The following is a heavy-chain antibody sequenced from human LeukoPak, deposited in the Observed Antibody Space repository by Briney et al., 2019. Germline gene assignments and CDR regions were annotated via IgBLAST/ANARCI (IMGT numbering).Heavy chain of an antibody. D-gene: IGHD3-9*01. J-gene: IGHJ4*02. CDR3: AENGRDDHDKYFFDF. CDR1: GFTFANCA. V-gene: IGHV3-23*01. CDR2: ISGSGVGT. Sequence: GGSLRLSCAASGFTFANCAMSWVRQAPGMGLEWVSAISGSGVGTNYADSVKGRFTISRDNSKNTLYLQMNGLSPEDTAVYYCAENGRDDHDKYFFDFWGQGTLVSVSS.